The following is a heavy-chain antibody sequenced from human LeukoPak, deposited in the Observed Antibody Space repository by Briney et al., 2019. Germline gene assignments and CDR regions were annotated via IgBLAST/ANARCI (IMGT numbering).Heavy chain of an antibody. CDR3: ARGGLDPVDY. V-gene: IGHV3-74*01. CDR2: INTDGSRT. CDR1: GSTFSSYW. J-gene: IGHJ4*02. Sequence: GGSLRLSCEVSGSTFSSYWMHWVRQAPGKGLVWVSRINTDGSRTVYADSVRGRFTISRDNAKNTMYLQMYSLRAEDTAVYYCARGGLDPVDYWGQGVMVTVSS. D-gene: IGHD6-19*01.